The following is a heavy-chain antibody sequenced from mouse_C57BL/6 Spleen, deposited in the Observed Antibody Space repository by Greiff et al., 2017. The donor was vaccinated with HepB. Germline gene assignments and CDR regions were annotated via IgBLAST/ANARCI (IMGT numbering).Heavy chain of an antibody. V-gene: IGHV1-15*01. D-gene: IGHD2-3*01. J-gene: IGHJ4*01. CDR2: IDPETGGT. Sequence: VKQTPVHGLEWIGAIDPETGGTAYNQKFKGKAILTADKSSSTAYMELRSLTSEDSAVYYCTRDGYYGYAMDYWGQGTSVTVSS. CDR3: TRDGYYGYAMDY.